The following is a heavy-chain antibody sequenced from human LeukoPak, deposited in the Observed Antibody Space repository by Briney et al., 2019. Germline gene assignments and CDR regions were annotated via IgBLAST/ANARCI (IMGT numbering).Heavy chain of an antibody. CDR2: ISYDGSNK. Sequence: GGSLRLSCAASGFTFSIYGMHWVRQAPGKGLEWVAVISYDGSNKYYADSVKGRFTISRDNSKNTLYLQMNSLRAEDTAVYYCAKHARELFDYWGQGTLVTVSS. CDR3: AKHARELFDY. V-gene: IGHV3-30*18. D-gene: IGHD1-26*01. CDR1: GFTFSIYG. J-gene: IGHJ4*02.